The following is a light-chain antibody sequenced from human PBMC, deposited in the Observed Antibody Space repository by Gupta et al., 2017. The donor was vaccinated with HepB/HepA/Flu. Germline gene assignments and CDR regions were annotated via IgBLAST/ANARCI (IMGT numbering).Light chain of an antibody. J-gene: IGLJ2*01. CDR1: SSNSGSNS. V-gene: IGLV1-47*01. Sequence: SLLTQPPTASGTPGQRVTITCSGRSSNSGSNSVSWYQQLPETAPKLLIYRNNQRLSGVPARFSGSTSATSASITIIWLQAEEGADYYCAALHDTPAGVVFGGGTKLTVL. CDR3: AALHDTPAGVV. CDR2: RNN.